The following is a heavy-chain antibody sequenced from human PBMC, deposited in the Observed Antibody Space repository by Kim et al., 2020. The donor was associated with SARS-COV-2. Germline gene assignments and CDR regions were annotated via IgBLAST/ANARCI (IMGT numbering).Heavy chain of an antibody. V-gene: IGHV3-66*01. CDR1: GITLTNNH. Sequence: GGSLRLSCAASGITLTNNHMNWVRQAPGKGLEWVSVIYDGGTIDYADSVKDRCTISSDTSKNTVYLEMNSLRAEDTAVYYCARDIQFDGFVFFDLWGRG. J-gene: IGHJ2*01. CDR3: ARDIQFDGFVFFDL. CDR2: IYDGGTI. D-gene: IGHD2-21*01.